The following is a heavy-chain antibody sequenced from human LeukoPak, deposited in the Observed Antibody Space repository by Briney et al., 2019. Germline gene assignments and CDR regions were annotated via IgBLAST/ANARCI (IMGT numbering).Heavy chain of an antibody. CDR1: GGSLSGYY. CDR2: INHSGST. Sequence: SETLSLTCAVYGGSLSGYYWSWISQPPGKGLEWSGEINHSGSTNYNPSLKSRVTISVDTSKNQFSLKLSSVTAADTAVYYCARVYYYGSGSGDFDYWGQGTLVTVSS. CDR3: ARVYYYGSGSGDFDY. V-gene: IGHV4-34*01. D-gene: IGHD3-10*01. J-gene: IGHJ4*02.